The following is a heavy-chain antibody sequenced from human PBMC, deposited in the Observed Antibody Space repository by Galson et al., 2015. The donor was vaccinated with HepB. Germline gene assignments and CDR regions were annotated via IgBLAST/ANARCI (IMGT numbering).Heavy chain of an antibody. CDR3: AREKGSSGYYY. V-gene: IGHV3-53*01. CDR2: IYSGGST. CDR1: GFTVSSNY. D-gene: IGHD3-22*01. J-gene: IGHJ4*02. Sequence: SLRLSCAASGFTVSSNYMSWVRQAPGKGLEWVSVIYSGGSTYYTDSVKGRFTISRDNSKNTLYLQMNSLRAEDTAVYYCAREKGSSGYYYWGQGTLVTVSS.